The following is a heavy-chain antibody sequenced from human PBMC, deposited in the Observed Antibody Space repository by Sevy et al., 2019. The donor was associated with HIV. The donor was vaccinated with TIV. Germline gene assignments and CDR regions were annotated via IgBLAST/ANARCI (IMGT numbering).Heavy chain of an antibody. J-gene: IGHJ5*02. CDR2: IYYSGST. D-gene: IGHD6-6*01. Sequence: SETLSLTCTVSGGSISSGGYYWSWIRQHPGKGLEWIGYIYYSGSTYYNPSLKSRVTISVDTSKNQFSLKLSSVTAADTAVYYCARDAGYSSSSGGNWFDPWGQRTLVTVSS. CDR1: GGSISSGGYY. CDR3: ARDAGYSSSSGGNWFDP. V-gene: IGHV4-31*03.